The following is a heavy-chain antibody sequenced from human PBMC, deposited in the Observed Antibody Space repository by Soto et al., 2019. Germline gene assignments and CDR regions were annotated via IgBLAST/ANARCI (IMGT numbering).Heavy chain of an antibody. CDR2: INPNSGGT. Sequence: ASVKVSCKASGYTFTGYYMHWVRQAPGQGLEWMGWINPNSGGTNYAQKFQGWVTMTRDTSISTAYMELSRLRSDDTAVYYCARERMVYATNYYYYGMDVWGQGTTVTVSS. J-gene: IGHJ6*02. D-gene: IGHD2-8*01. CDR3: ARERMVYATNYYYYGMDV. V-gene: IGHV1-2*04. CDR1: GYTFTGYY.